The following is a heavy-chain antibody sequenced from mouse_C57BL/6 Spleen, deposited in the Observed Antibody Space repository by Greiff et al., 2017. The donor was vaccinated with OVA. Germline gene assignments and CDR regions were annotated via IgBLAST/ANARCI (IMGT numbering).Heavy chain of an antibody. CDR2: IYPGSGST. V-gene: IGHV1-55*01. D-gene: IGHD1-1*01. CDR1: GYTFTSYW. Sequence: QVQLKQPGAELVKPGASVKMSCKASGYTFTSYWITWVKQRPGQGLEWIGDIYPGSGSTNYNEKFKSKATLTVDTSSSTAYMQLSSLTSEDSAVYYCARKNYGSSSFAYWGQGTLVTVSA. J-gene: IGHJ3*01. CDR3: ARKNYGSSSFAY.